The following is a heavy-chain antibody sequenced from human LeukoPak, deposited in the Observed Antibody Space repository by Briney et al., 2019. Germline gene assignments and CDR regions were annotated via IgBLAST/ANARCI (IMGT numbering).Heavy chain of an antibody. V-gene: IGHV4-4*07. Sequence: SETLSLTCTGSGGSISSYYWSWIRQPAGKGLEWIGRIYTSGSTNYNPSLKSRVTMSVDTSKNQFSLKLSSVTAADTAVYYCARDAHPGPLCSSTSCAHYDAFDIWGQGTMVAVSS. CDR2: IYTSGST. CDR1: GGSISSYY. D-gene: IGHD2-2*01. CDR3: ARDAHPGPLCSSTSCAHYDAFDI. J-gene: IGHJ3*02.